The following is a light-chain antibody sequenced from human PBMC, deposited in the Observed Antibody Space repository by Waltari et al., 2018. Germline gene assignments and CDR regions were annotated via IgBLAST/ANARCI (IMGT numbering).Light chain of an antibody. J-gene: IGKJ3*01. CDR2: WAS. CDR1: QSVLSSIYNKNC. V-gene: IGKV4-1*01. CDR3: QQYYTTPFT. Sequence: DIVMTQSPDSLAVSLGERATMRFNASQSVLSSIYNKNCLVWYQQKPGQPPKPLIYWASTRESGVPDRFSGSGSETDFTLTISSLQAEDVAVYYCQQYYTTPFTFGPGTKVDIK.